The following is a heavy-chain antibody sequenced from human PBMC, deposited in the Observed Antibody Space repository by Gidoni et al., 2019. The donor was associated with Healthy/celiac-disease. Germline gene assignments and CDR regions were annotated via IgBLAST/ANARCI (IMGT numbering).Heavy chain of an antibody. CDR1: GYSISSGYY. Sequence: QVQLHESGPGLVKPSGTLSLTCTGSGYSISSGYYWGWIRQPPGKGLEWIGSIYHSGSTSYNPALKSRVTISVDTSKNQFSLKLSSVTAADTAVYYCARDRPDDYGDFHDAFDIWGQGTMVTVSS. CDR3: ARDRPDDYGDFHDAFDI. D-gene: IGHD4-17*01. J-gene: IGHJ3*02. V-gene: IGHV4-38-2*02. CDR2: IYHSGST.